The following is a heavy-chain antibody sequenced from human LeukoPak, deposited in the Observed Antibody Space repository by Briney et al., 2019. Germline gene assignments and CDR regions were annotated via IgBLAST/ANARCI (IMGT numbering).Heavy chain of an antibody. J-gene: IGHJ6*03. V-gene: IGHV4-4*09. CDR1: GGSISSYY. D-gene: IGHD3-16*01. CDR2: IYTSGST. Sequence: SETLSLTCTVSGGSISSYYWSWIRQPPRKGLEWIGYIYTSGSTNYNPSLKSRVTTSVDTSKNQFSLKLSSVTAADTAGYYCARYVQEYYYYYMDVWGKGTTVTVSS. CDR3: ARYVQEYYYYYMDV.